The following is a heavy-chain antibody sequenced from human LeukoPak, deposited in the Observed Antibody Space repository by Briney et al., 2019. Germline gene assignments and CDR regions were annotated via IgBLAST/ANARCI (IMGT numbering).Heavy chain of an antibody. CDR1: GFTFSSYA. J-gene: IGHJ4*02. V-gene: IGHV3-23*01. Sequence: GGSLKLSCAASGFTFSSYAMSWVRQAPGEGLEWVSAISGSGGSTYYADSVKGRFTISRDNSKNTLYLQMNSLRAEDTAVYYCAKVQVYIVVVPAAIDYWGQGTLVTVSS. CDR3: AKVQVYIVVVPAAIDY. D-gene: IGHD2-2*02. CDR2: ISGSGGST.